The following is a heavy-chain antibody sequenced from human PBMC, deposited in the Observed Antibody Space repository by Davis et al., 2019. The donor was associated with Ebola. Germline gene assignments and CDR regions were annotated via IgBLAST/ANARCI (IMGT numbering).Heavy chain of an antibody. D-gene: IGHD3-10*01. CDR3: ARDGGDGSGSPSPHYYYYGMDV. V-gene: IGHV1-2*02. CDR2: INPNSGGT. J-gene: IGHJ6*02. Sequence: ASVKVSCKASGYTFTGYYMHWVRQAPGQGLEWMGWINPNSGGTNYAQKFQGRVTMTRDTSISTAYMELSRLRSDDTAVDYCARDGGDGSGSPSPHYYYYGMDVWGQGTTVTVSS. CDR1: GYTFTGYY.